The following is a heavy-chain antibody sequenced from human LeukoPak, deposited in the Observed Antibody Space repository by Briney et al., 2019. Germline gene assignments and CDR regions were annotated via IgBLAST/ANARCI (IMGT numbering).Heavy chain of an antibody. CDR3: ARGGRDGYIDY. CDR2: ISYHGRNQ. V-gene: IGHV3-30*07. CDR1: GFTFSSYA. Sequence: GGSLRLSCAASGFTFSSYAMHWVRQAPGKGLEWVAVISYHGRNQYYADSVKGRFTISRDNAKNSLYLQMNSLRAEDTAVYYCARGGRDGYIDYWGQGTLVTVSS. D-gene: IGHD5-24*01. J-gene: IGHJ4*02.